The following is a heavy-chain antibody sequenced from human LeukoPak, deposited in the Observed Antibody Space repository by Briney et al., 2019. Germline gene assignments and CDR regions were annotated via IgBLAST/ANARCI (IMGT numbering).Heavy chain of an antibody. V-gene: IGHV5-51*01. CDR3: ARHVGEYSRSSFDG. D-gene: IGHD6-6*01. Sequence: GESLKISCKGSGYSFTSNWIGWVRQMPGKGLEWMGIIYPGDSDTRYSPSFKGRVTISAHKSMNTSSLQWSTLNAADPAMYYCARHVGEYSRSSFDGGGQGTLVTVSS. CDR2: IYPGDSDT. CDR1: GYSFTSNW. J-gene: IGHJ4*02.